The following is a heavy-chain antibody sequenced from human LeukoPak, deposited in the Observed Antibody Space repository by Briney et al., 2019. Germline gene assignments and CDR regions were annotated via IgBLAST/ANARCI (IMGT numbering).Heavy chain of an antibody. J-gene: IGHJ3*02. CDR2: IYYSGST. CDR1: GGSISSSSYY. V-gene: IGHV4-39*01. Sequence: SETLSLTCTVSGGSISSSSYYWGWIRQPPGKGLEWIGSIYYSGSTYYNPSLKSRVTISVDTSKNQFSLKLSSVTAADTAVYYCARHPYYDFWSGYYRPGAFDIWGQGTMVTVSS. D-gene: IGHD3-3*01. CDR3: ARHPYYDFWSGYYRPGAFDI.